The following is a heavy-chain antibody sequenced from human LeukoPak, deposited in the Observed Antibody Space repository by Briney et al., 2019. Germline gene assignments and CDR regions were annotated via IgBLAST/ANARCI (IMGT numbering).Heavy chain of an antibody. V-gene: IGHV4-4*07. Sequence: PSETLSLTCSVSGGSINSYYWGWVRQPAGKGLEWMGRIYTTGTTNYSASPKSRLTMSLDKSKNQFSLKLRSVTAADTAVDYCGRQGYTASYYFVDYWSREPWSPSPQ. CDR3: GRQGYTASYYFVDY. J-gene: IGHJ4*02. CDR1: GGSINSYY. D-gene: IGHD3-10*01. CDR2: IYTTGTT.